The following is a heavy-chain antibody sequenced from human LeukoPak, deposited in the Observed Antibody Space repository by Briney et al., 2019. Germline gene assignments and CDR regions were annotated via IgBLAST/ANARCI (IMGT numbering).Heavy chain of an antibody. V-gene: IGHV3-48*04. J-gene: IGHJ5*02. CDR1: GFTFSSFG. Sequence: GGSLRLSCAASGFTFSSFGMNWVRQAPGKGLEWVSYISSSSSTIYYADSVKGRFTISRDNAKNTLNLQMNSLRAEDTAVYYCARDLGQYYDTSDNWFDPWGQGTLVTVSS. CDR3: ARDLGQYYDTSDNWFDP. CDR2: ISSSSSTI. D-gene: IGHD3-22*01.